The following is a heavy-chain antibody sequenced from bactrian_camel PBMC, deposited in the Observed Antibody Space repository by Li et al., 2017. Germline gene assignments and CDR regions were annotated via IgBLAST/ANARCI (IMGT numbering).Heavy chain of an antibody. CDR1: GFIFTDYW. CDR2: VDNRGSA. V-gene: IGHV3S26*01. D-gene: IGHD4*01. Sequence: HVQLVESGGGLVQPGGSLRLSCRTSGFIFTDYWMYWFRQAPGKEREGVAAVDNRGSASYEFSLKGRFTISKDNVNNTLYLEMSNLRADDAAIYYCTADTSKATLATIAQYAAYEGQGTQVTVS. J-gene: IGHJ4*01.